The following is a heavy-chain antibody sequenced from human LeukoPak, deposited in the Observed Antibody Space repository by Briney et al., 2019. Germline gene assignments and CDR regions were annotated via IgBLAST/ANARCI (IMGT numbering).Heavy chain of an antibody. V-gene: IGHV5-51*01. CDR1: GYSFTTYW. J-gene: IGHJ3*02. Sequence: NRGESLKISCKGSGYSFTTYWIGWVRQLPGKGLEGMVIIYPGESDHRHRHSFQRQVPIQADKPISTAYLQWSSLKASDTAMYYCARRSGNDAFDIWGQGTMVTVSS. CDR3: ARRSGNDAFDI. D-gene: IGHD2-15*01. CDR2: IYPGESDH.